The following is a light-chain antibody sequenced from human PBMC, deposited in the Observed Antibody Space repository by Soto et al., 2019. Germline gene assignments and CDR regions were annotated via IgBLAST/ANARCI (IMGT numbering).Light chain of an antibody. V-gene: IGLV2-8*01. CDR3: SSYAGSDVFV. Sequence: QSVLTQPPSASGSPGQSVAISCTGTSSDVGAYNYVAWYQQHPGKVPKLMIYEVSKRPSGVPDRFSGSKSGNTASLTVSGLQADDGADYYCSSYAGSDVFVFGTGTKVTVL. CDR1: SSDVGAYNY. CDR2: EVS. J-gene: IGLJ1*01.